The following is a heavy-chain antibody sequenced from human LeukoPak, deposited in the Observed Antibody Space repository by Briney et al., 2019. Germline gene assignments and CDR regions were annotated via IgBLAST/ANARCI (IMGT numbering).Heavy chain of an antibody. CDR3: AREGAFDI. Sequence: SETLSLTCIVSGGSISSTSYYWGWIRQPPGKGLEWIGSAFHTGSNYYNPSLKSRVTISIDTSKNQVSLRLTSVTAADTAVYYCAREGAFDIWGQGTMVTVSS. J-gene: IGHJ3*02. CDR2: AFHTGSN. V-gene: IGHV4-39*07. CDR1: GGSISSTSYY.